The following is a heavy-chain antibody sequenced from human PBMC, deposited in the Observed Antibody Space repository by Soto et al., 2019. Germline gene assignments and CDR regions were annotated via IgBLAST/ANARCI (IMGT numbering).Heavy chain of an antibody. Sequence: PSETLSLTCTVSGGSIASGGYYWGWIRQSPEKGLEWIGSVYYGGSTYYNPSLQSRLTMSIDTSKSQFSLNLSSVTAADTAVYYCARRLVRIVVVPASPYYMDVWGKGTTVTVSS. CDR3: ARRLVRIVVVPASPYYMDV. V-gene: IGHV4-39*01. CDR1: GGSIASGGYY. D-gene: IGHD2-2*01. CDR2: VYYGGST. J-gene: IGHJ6*03.